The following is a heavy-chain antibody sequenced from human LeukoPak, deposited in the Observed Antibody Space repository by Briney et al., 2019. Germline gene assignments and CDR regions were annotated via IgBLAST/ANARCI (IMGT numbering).Heavy chain of an antibody. J-gene: IGHJ6*02. Sequence: GASVKVSCKASGYTFTSYGISWVRQAPGQGLEWMGWISAYNGNTNYAQKLQGRVTMTTDTSTSTAYMELRSLRSDDTAVYYCAGLCSSTSCYTNYYYGMDVWGQGTTVTVSS. D-gene: IGHD2-2*02. CDR2: ISAYNGNT. CDR3: AGLCSSTSCYTNYYYGMDV. V-gene: IGHV1-18*01. CDR1: GYTFTSYG.